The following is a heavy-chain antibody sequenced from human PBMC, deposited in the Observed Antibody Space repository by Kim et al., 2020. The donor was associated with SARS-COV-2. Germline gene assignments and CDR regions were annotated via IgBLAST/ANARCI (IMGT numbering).Heavy chain of an antibody. J-gene: IGHJ5*02. V-gene: IGHV4-59*13. Sequence: SETLSLTCTVSGGSISSYYWSWIRQPPGKGLEWIGYIYYSGSTNYNPSLKSRVTISVDTSKNQFSLKLSSVTAADTAVYYCARGGGSFEDNWFDPWGQGTLVTVSA. CDR1: GGSISSYY. CDR3: ARGGGSFEDNWFDP. CDR2: IYYSGST. D-gene: IGHD1-26*01.